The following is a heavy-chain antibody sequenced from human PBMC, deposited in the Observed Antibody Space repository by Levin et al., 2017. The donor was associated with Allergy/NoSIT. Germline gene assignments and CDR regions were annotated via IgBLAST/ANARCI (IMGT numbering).Heavy chain of an antibody. CDR1: GYTFTGYY. CDR2: INPNSGGT. CDR3: ARERLTMVRGVKRDAFDI. V-gene: IGHV1-2*02. D-gene: IGHD3-10*01. J-gene: IGHJ3*02. Sequence: GESLKISCKASGYTFTGYYMHWVRQAPGQGLEWMGWINPNSGGTNYAQKFQGRVTMTRDTSISTAYMELSRLRSDDTAVYYCARERLTMVRGVKRDAFDIWGQGTMVTVSS.